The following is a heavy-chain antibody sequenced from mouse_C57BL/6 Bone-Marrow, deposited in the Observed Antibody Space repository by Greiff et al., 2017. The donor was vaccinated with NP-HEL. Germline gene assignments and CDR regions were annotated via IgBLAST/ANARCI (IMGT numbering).Heavy chain of an antibody. CDR2: IWSGGST. D-gene: IGHD1-1*01. Sequence: VQLQQSGPGLVQPSQSLSITCTVSGFSLTSYGVHWVRQSPGKGLEWLGVIWSGGSTDYNAAFISRLSISKDNSKSQVFFKMNSLQADDTAIYYCARHGSSPLYYWGQGTTLTVSS. CDR1: GFSLTSYG. J-gene: IGHJ2*01. CDR3: ARHGSSPLYY. V-gene: IGHV2-2*01.